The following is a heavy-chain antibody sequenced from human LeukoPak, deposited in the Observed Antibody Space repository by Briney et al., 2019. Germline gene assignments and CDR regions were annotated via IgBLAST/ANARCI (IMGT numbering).Heavy chain of an antibody. CDR2: IIPIFGTA. Sequence: PVKVSCKASGGTFSSYAISWVRQAPGQGLEWMGGIIPIFGTANYAQKFQGRVTITTDESTSTAYMELSSLRSEDTAVYYCARGLGMDGYYYYYMDVWGKGTTVTVSS. CDR3: ARGLGMDGYYYYYMDV. V-gene: IGHV1-69*05. D-gene: IGHD7-27*01. CDR1: GGTFSSYA. J-gene: IGHJ6*03.